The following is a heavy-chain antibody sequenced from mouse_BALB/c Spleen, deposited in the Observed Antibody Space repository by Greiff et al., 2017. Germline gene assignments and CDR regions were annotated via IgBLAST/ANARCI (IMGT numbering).Heavy chain of an antibody. Sequence: EVKLVESGGGLVQPGGSRKLSCAASGFTFSSFGMHWVRQAPEKGLEWVAYISSGSSTIYYADTVKGRFTISRDNPKNTLFLQMTSRRSEDTAMYYGAREDYGMSLDYWGQGTTLTVSS. CDR3: AREDYGMSLDY. CDR2: ISSGSSTI. D-gene: IGHD1-1*01. CDR1: GFTFSSFG. V-gene: IGHV5-17*02. J-gene: IGHJ2*01.